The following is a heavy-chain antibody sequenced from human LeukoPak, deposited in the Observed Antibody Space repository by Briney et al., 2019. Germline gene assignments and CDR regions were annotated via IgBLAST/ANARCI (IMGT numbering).Heavy chain of an antibody. CDR3: ARGGFGEFEYVQH. CDR1: GFTFSSYA. V-gene: IGHV3-30*04. CDR2: ISHDGGNK. J-gene: IGHJ1*01. Sequence: GGSLRLSCAASGFTFSSYAMHWVRQAPGKGLEWVAVISHDGGNKYSADSVKGRFTISRDNSKNTLYLQMNSLRAEDTAVYYCARGGFGEFEYVQHRGQGTLVTVSS. D-gene: IGHD3-10*01.